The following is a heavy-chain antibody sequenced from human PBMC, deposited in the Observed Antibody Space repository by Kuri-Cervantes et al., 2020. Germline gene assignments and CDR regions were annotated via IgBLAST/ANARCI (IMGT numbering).Heavy chain of an antibody. CDR3: ASPVAAPAYYGMDV. J-gene: IGHJ6*02. D-gene: IGHD6-13*01. V-gene: IGHV1-8*02. CDR2: MNPNSGNT. CDR1: GYTFTGYY. Sequence: ASVKVSCKASGYTFTGYYMHWVRQATGQGLEWMGWMNPNSGNTGYAQKFQGRVTMTRNTSISTAYMELSSLRSEDTAVYYCASPVAAPAYYGMDVWGQGTTVTVSS.